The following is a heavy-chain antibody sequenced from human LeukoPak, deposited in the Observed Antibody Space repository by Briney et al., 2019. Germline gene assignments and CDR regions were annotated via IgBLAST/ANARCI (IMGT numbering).Heavy chain of an antibody. V-gene: IGHV4-59*01. D-gene: IGHD3-22*01. CDR3: ARDGPFYDSSGYYSDYFDY. CDR2: IYYSGST. Sequence: SETLSLTCTVSGGSISSYYWSWIRQPPGKGLEWIGYIYYSGSTNYNPSLKSRVTISVDTSKNQFSLKLSSVTAADTAVYYCARDGPFYDSSGYYSDYFDYWGQGTLVTVSS. J-gene: IGHJ4*02. CDR1: GGSISSYY.